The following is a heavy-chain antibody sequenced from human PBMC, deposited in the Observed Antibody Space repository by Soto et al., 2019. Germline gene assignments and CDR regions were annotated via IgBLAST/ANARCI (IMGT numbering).Heavy chain of an antibody. Sequence: PGGSLRLSCAASGFTFSSYWMSWVRQAPGKGLEWVANIKQDGSEKYYVDSVKGRFTISRDNAKNSLYLQMNSLRAEDTAVYYCARVTDSSSWYADAFDIWGQGTMVTVSS. V-gene: IGHV3-7*01. J-gene: IGHJ3*02. CDR1: GFTFSSYW. CDR3: ARVTDSSSWYADAFDI. D-gene: IGHD6-13*01. CDR2: IKQDGSEK.